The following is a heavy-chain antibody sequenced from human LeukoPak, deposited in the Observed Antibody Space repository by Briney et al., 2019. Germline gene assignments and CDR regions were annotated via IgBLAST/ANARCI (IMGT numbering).Heavy chain of an antibody. V-gene: IGHV3-23*01. CDR2: ISRSGSGGNT. D-gene: IGHD1-26*01. CDR3: AKDRTVGASYWYFDL. J-gene: IGHJ2*01. Sequence: GGSLRLSCAASGVTLSSYAMSWARQARGEVLEGVSGISRSGSGGNTYYADSVKGRFTISRDSSKNTLFLHMNTLRAEDTAIYYCAKDRTVGASYWYFDLWGRGTLVTVSS. CDR1: GVTLSSYA.